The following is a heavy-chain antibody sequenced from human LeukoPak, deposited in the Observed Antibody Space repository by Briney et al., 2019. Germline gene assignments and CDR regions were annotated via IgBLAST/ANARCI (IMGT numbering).Heavy chain of an antibody. V-gene: IGHV3-53*01. CDR2: IYSGGST. CDR1: GFTFSDYY. Sequence: GGSLRLSCAASGFTFSDYYMSWIRQAPGKGLEWVSVIYSGGSTYYADSVNGRFPISRANSKNTLYVQMNNLRAEDTAVYYCARDREFDYWGQGTLVTVSS. CDR3: ARDREFDY. J-gene: IGHJ4*02.